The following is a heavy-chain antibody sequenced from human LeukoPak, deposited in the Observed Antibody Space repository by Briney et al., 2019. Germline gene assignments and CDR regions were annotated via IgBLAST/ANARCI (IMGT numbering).Heavy chain of an antibody. V-gene: IGHV3-7*01. J-gene: IGHJ4*02. Sequence: GGSLRLSCAASGFTFSSYWMSWVRQAPGKGLEWVANIKQDGSEKYYVDSVKGRFTISRDNAKNSLYLQMNSLRAEDTAMYYCARSKHYYDSSGYYRLDYWGQGTLVTVSS. CDR1: GFTFSSYW. CDR3: ARSKHYYDSSGYYRLDY. CDR2: IKQDGSEK. D-gene: IGHD3-22*01.